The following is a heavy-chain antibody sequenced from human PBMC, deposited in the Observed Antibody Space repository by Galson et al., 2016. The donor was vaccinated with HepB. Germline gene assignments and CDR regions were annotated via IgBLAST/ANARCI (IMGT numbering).Heavy chain of an antibody. CDR1: GGSMSDSF. Sequence: SETLSLTCTVSGGSMSDSFWSWIRQTPGRGLEWIGHIYYGGQSTYNPSLKSRVTISTDTFRKQFSLNLRSVSAADTAVYYCARVRSVPTPGQRGKFHFYGIDIWGRGTLVTVSS. V-gene: IGHV4-59*12. D-gene: IGHD2-21*01. CDR2: IYYGGQS. J-gene: IGHJ6*02. CDR3: ARVRSVPTPGQRGKFHFYGIDI.